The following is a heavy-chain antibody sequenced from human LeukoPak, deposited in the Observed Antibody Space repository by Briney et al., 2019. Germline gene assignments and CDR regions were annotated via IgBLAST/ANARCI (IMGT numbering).Heavy chain of an antibody. Sequence: KPSETLSLTCAVYGGSFSGHYWSWIRQPPGNGLEWIGEINHSGSTNYNPSLESRVTISVDTSKNHFSLKLSSVTAADTAVYYCASGQYYDLWSGYYVDWGQGTLVTVSS. D-gene: IGHD3-3*01. CDR1: GGSFSGHY. CDR3: ASGQYYDLWSGYYVD. CDR2: INHSGST. J-gene: IGHJ4*02. V-gene: IGHV4-34*01.